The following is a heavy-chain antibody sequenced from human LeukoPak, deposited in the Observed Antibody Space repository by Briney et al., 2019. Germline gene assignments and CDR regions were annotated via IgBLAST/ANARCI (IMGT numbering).Heavy chain of an antibody. CDR2: IYPGDSDT. D-gene: IGHD4-11*01. Sequence: GESLKISCKGSGYSFTSYWIGWVRQMPGKGLEWMAIIYPGDSDTRYSPTFQGQVTISADRSISTAYLQWSSLKASDTAMYYCARQSSNYEYYYYYMDVWGRGTTVTVSS. CDR1: GYSFTSYW. CDR3: ARQSSNYEYYYYYMDV. J-gene: IGHJ6*03. V-gene: IGHV5-51*01.